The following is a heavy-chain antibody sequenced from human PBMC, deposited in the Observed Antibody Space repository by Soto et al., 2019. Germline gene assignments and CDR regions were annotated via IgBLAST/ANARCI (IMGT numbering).Heavy chain of an antibody. CDR1: EFTFSAHW. CDR3: SRGASDWHGIDY. CDR2: LNEDGSHT. Sequence: EVHPVESGGGLVQPGGSLRLSCTASEFTFSAHWMHWVRQAPGKGLMWVSRLNEDGSHTDHAESVKGRFTISRDNAKNTLFLQMNSLRAEDTAIYFCSRGASDWHGIDYWGQGTLVTVSS. V-gene: IGHV3-74*01. J-gene: IGHJ4*02. D-gene: IGHD6-19*01.